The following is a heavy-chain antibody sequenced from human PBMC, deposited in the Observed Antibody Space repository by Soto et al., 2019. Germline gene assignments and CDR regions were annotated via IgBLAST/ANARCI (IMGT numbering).Heavy chain of an antibody. Sequence: EVQLVESGGGLVKPGGSLRLSCAASGFTFSSYSMNWVRQAPGKGLEWVSSISSSSSYIYYADSVKGRFTISRDNAKNSLYLQMNSLRAEDTAVYYCARGLVGYSSSWYGAFDIWGQGIMVTVSS. J-gene: IGHJ3*02. CDR2: ISSSSSYI. CDR1: GFTFSSYS. CDR3: ARGLVGYSSSWYGAFDI. D-gene: IGHD6-13*01. V-gene: IGHV3-21*01.